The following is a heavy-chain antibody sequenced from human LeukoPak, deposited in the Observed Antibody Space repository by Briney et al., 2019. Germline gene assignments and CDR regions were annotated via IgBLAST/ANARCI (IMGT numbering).Heavy chain of an antibody. Sequence: PGGSLRLSCTVSGFTVSSNYMSWVRQAPGKGLEWVAIIYSSGNTNYADSVKGRFTISRDNSKNTLYLQMNSLRAEDTAVYYCARDLLMARWGQGTLVTVSS. D-gene: IGHD2-8*01. CDR1: GFTVSSNY. CDR3: ARDLLMAR. J-gene: IGHJ4*02. CDR2: IYSSGNT. V-gene: IGHV3-66*03.